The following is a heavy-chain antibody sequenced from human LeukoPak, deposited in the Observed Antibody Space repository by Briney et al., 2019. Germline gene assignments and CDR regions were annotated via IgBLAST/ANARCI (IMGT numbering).Heavy chain of an antibody. CDR2: IYYSGST. CDR1: GGSISSYY. Sequence: SETLSLTCTVSGGSISSYYWSWIRQPPGKGLEWIGYIYYSGSTNYNPSLKSRVTISVDTSKNQFSLKLSSVTAADTAVYYCAREGSYPRYYFDYWGQGTLVTVSS. CDR3: AREGSYPRYYFDY. D-gene: IGHD1-26*01. J-gene: IGHJ4*02. V-gene: IGHV4-59*01.